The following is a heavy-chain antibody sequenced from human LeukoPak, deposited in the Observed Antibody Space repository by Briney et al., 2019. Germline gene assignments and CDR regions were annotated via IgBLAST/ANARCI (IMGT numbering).Heavy chain of an antibody. J-gene: IGHJ3*02. CDR2: VSSGGGTT. CDR3: TTAEVDAFDI. V-gene: IGHV3-23*01. CDR1: GFTFSNYA. Sequence: GGSLRLSCAASGFTFSNYAMSWVRQAPGKRLEWVSSVSSGGGTTYYADSVKGRFTISRDNSNNTLYLQMNSLKTEDTAVYYCTTAEVDAFDIWGQGTMVTVSS.